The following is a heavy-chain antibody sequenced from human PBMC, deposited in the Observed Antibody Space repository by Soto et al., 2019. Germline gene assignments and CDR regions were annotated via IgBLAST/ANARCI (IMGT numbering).Heavy chain of an antibody. V-gene: IGHV1-18*04. CDR1: GYTFTSYG. CDR2: ISAYNGNT. D-gene: IGHD2-15*01. J-gene: IGHJ5*02. CDR3: ARDGDVVVVAAPWFDP. Sequence: ASVKVSCKASGYTFTSYGISWVRQAPGQGLEWMGWISAYNGNTNYAQKLQGRVTMTTDTSTSTAYMELRSLRSDDTAVYYCARDGDVVVVAAPWFDPWGQGTLVTRLL.